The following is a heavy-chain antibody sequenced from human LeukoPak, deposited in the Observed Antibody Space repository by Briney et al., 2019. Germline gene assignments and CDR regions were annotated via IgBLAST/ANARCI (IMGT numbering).Heavy chain of an antibody. J-gene: IGHJ4*02. D-gene: IGHD4-11*01. Sequence: ASVKVSRKASGYTFTGYYMHWVRQAPGQGLEWMGWINPNSGGTNYAQKFQGRVTMTRDTSISTAYMELSRLRSDDTAVYYCARDLDYSNYADYWGQGTLVTVSS. CDR3: ARDLDYSNYADY. CDR2: INPNSGGT. CDR1: GYTFTGYY. V-gene: IGHV1-2*02.